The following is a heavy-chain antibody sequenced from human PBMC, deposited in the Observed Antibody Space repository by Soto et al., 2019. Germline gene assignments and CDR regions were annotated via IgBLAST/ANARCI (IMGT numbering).Heavy chain of an antibody. CDR3: ARARYCSSPSCYSPFDY. V-gene: IGHV4-31*03. J-gene: IGHJ4*02. D-gene: IGHD2-2*01. CDR2: IYYSGNT. CDR1: GGSISSGGYY. Sequence: PSETLSLTCTVSGGSISSGGYYWSWIRQHPGKGLEWIGYIYYSGNTYYNPSLESRVSISIDTSKRQFSLNLNSVTAADTAVYYCARARYCSSPSCYSPFDYWGQGTLVTVSS.